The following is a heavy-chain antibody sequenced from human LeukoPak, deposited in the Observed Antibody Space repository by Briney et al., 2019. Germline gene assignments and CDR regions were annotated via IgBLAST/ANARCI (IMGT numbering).Heavy chain of an antibody. D-gene: IGHD3-10*01. CDR2: ISSSSSTI. CDR3: ARGQFYYGSGTFYPMDS. CDR1: GFTFSSYS. Sequence: PGGSLRLSCAASGFTFSSYSMNWVRQAPGKGLEWVSYISSSSSTIYYADSVKGRFTISRDNAKNSLYLQMNSLRDEDTAVYYCARGQFYYGSGTFYPMDSWGQGTLVTVSS. J-gene: IGHJ4*02. V-gene: IGHV3-48*02.